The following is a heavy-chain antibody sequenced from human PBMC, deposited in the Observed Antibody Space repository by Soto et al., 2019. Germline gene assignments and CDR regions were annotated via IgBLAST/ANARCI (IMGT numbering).Heavy chain of an antibody. CDR3: AGTIGVTTLLGDY. V-gene: IGHV1-69*02. J-gene: IGHJ4*02. D-gene: IGHD4-17*01. CDR1: GGTFSSYT. CDR2: IIPILGIA. Sequence: QVQLVQSGAEVKKPGSSVKVSCKASGGTFSSYTISWVRQAPGQGLEWMGRIIPILGIANYAQKFQGRVTITADKSTSTAYMELSSLRSKDTAVYYFAGTIGVTTLLGDYWGQGTLVTVSS.